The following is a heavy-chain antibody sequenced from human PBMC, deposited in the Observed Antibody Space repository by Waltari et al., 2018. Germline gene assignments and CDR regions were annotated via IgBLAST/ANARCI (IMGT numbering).Heavy chain of an antibody. CDR2: INHSGST. CDR3: ARADYFDY. Sequence: QVQVQQWGAGLLKPSETLSLTCGVDGGSFSGYYWNWIRQTPGKGLEWIGEINHSGSTNYNPSLKRRVTISIDTSKNQFSLELSSVTAADTAVYYCARADYFDYWGQGTPVTVSS. V-gene: IGHV4-34*01. CDR1: GGSFSGYY. J-gene: IGHJ4*02.